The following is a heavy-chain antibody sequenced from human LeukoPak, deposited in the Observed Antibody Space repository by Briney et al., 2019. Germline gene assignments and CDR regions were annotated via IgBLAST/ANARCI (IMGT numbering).Heavy chain of an antibody. V-gene: IGHV4-39*07. CDR3: ATSRTYDFWSGYFDY. CDR1: GGSISNSSYY. J-gene: IGHJ4*02. D-gene: IGHD3-3*01. Sequence: SETLSLTCTVSGGSISNSSYYWGWIRQPPGKGLEWIGNVYYSGSPYPNSSLKSRVTISIDTSKNQFSLKLNSVTAADAAVYYCATSRTYDFWSGYFDYWGQGTLVTVSS. CDR2: VYYSGSP.